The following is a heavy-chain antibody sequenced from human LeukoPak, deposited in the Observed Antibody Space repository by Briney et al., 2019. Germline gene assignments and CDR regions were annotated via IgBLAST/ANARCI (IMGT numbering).Heavy chain of an antibody. D-gene: IGHD3-10*01. Sequence: SETLSLTCTVSGYSISSDYYWGWIRQPPGKGLEWVGSIYHTGTTYYNPSLKSRVTISVDTSKNQFSLKLSSVTATDTAVYYCARDRYYDSGSYYNWGQGTLVTASS. CDR2: IYHTGTT. V-gene: IGHV4-38-2*02. CDR1: GYSISSDYY. CDR3: ARDRYYDSGSYYN. J-gene: IGHJ4*02.